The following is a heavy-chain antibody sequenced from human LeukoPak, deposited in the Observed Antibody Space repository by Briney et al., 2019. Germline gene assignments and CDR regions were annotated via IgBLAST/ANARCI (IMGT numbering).Heavy chain of an antibody. J-gene: IGHJ4*02. D-gene: IGHD2-2*01. CDR2: ISAYNGNT. CDR3: ATCSSTSCYGADFDY. CDR1: GYTFTSYG. V-gene: IGHV1-18*01. Sequence: ASVKVSCKASGYTFTSYGISWVRQAPGQGLEWMGWISAYNGNTHYAQKLQGRVTMTTDTSTSTAYMELRSLRSDDTAVYYCATCSSTSCYGADFDYWGQGTLVTVSS.